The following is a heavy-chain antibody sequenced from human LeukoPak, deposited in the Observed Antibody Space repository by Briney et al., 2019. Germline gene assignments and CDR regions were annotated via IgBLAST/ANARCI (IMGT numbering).Heavy chain of an antibody. D-gene: IGHD6-13*01. CDR3: ARDRSGQQLVLPRSYFQH. CDR1: GFTFSDFW. Sequence: GGSLRLSCAGSGFTFSDFWMTWVRQTPGKGLEWVAVISYDGSNKYYADSVKGRFTISRDNSKNTLYLQMNSLRAEDTAVYYCARDRSGQQLVLPRSYFQHWGQGTLVTVSS. J-gene: IGHJ1*01. V-gene: IGHV3-30-3*01. CDR2: ISYDGSNK.